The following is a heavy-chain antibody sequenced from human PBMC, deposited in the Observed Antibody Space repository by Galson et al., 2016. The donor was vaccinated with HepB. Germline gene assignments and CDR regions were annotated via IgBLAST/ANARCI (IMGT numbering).Heavy chain of an antibody. D-gene: IGHD5-12*01. Sequence: SETLSLTCGVSGGSFNVYYWSWIRQPPGQGLGWIGYVHYTGSTNYSPSLKSRVTIPVDTSKNQFSLKLRSVTAADTAVYYCARLEDGYDNRYAFDIWGLGTMVTVSS. CDR3: ARLEDGYDNRYAFDI. CDR1: GGSFNVYY. V-gene: IGHV4-59*01. CDR2: VHYTGST. J-gene: IGHJ3*02.